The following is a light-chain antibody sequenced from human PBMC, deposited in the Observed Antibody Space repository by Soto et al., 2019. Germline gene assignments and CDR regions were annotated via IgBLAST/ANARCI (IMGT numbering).Light chain of an antibody. CDR2: DAS. V-gene: IGKV1-33*01. CDR1: QDFSNY. Sequence: DIQMTQSPSSLSVSVGDRVTITCQASQDFSNYLNCYQQKPGKAPNLLICDASDLETGFPSRFSGSGSGTDFTFNISSLQPEHIATYYCQPYDNLFLTFGGGTKVEIK. J-gene: IGKJ4*01. CDR3: QPYDNLFLT.